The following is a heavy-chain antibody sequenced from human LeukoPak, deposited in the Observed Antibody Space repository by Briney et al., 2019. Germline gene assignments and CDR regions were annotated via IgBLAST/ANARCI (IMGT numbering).Heavy chain of an antibody. V-gene: IGHV3-21*06. CDR3: ARIDAFDI. CDR2: ISCRGSYT. CDR1: GFTFSNYN. Sequence: PGGSLRLSCAASGFTFSNYNMNWVRQAPGKGLEWVSYISCRGSYTYYADSVKGRFTISRDNAKNSLYLQMNSLRAEDTAVYYCARIDAFDIWGQGTMVTVAS. J-gene: IGHJ3*02.